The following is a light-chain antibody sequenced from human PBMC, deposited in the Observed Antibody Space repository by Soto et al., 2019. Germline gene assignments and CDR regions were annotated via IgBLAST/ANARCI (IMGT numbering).Light chain of an antibody. CDR2: AAS. Sequence: DIQVTRSPSTQSGDVGGRLTITCRASQSISSYLNWYQQKPGKAPKRLIYAASSLQSGVPSRFSGSGSGTEFTLTISSLQPEDFATYYCLQHNSYPRTFGQGTKVDIK. CDR3: LQHNSYPRT. J-gene: IGKJ1*01. CDR1: QSISSY. V-gene: IGKV1-17*01.